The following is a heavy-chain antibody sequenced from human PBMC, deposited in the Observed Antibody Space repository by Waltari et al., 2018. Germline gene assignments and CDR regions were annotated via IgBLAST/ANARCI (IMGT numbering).Heavy chain of an antibody. D-gene: IGHD3-3*01. V-gene: IGHV4-34*01. CDR1: GGSFSGYY. J-gene: IGHJ4*02. CDR3: ARRAPIFGVVTAFDY. CDR2: INHSGST. Sequence: QVQLQQRGAGLLKPSETLSLTCAVNGGSFSGYYWSWIRQPPGKGLEWIGEINHSGSTNYNPSLKSRVTISVDTSKNQFSLKLSSVTAADTAVYYCARRAPIFGVVTAFDYWGQGTLVTVSS.